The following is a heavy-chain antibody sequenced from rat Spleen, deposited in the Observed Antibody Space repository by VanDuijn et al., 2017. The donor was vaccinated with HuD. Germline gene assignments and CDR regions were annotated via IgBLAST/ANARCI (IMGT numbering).Heavy chain of an antibody. CDR2: ISNVGGDT. D-gene: IGHD1-11*01. CDR3: TRLDYGGSYFDY. Sequence: EMQLVESGGGLVRPGRSMNLSCVASGFTFSSYYMAWVRQAPTKGLEWVASISNVGGDTHYRDSVKGRFTVSRANAKATLYLQMDSLRSEDTATYYCTRLDYGGSYFDYWGQGVMVTVSS. CDR1: GFTFSSYY. J-gene: IGHJ2*01. V-gene: IGHV5-25*01.